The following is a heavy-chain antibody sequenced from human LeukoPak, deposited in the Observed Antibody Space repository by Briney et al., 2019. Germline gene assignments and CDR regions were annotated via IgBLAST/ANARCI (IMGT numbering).Heavy chain of an antibody. Sequence: GGSLRLSCAASGFTFSSYAMSWVRQAPGKGLEWVSAISGSGGSTYYADSVKGRLTISRDNSKNTLYLQMNSLRAEDTAVYYCAKARGSYLTRPDYWGQGTLVTVSS. CDR1: GFTFSSYA. CDR2: ISGSGGST. J-gene: IGHJ4*02. V-gene: IGHV3-23*01. CDR3: AKARGSYLTRPDY. D-gene: IGHD1-26*01.